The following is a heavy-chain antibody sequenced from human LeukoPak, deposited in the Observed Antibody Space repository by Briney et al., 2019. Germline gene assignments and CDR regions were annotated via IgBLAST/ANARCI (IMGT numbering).Heavy chain of an antibody. Sequence: ASVKVSCKTSGYSFTGYHMHWVRQAPGQGLEWMGWINPNSGGTNYAQKFQGRVTMTRDTSISTAYMELSRLRSDDTAVYYCARERGYSSSWYGRFTAQMGQSFDYWGQGTLVTVSS. CDR2: INPNSGGT. CDR3: ARERGYSSSWYGRFTAQMGQSFDY. V-gene: IGHV1-2*02. J-gene: IGHJ4*02. CDR1: GYSFTGYH. D-gene: IGHD6-13*01.